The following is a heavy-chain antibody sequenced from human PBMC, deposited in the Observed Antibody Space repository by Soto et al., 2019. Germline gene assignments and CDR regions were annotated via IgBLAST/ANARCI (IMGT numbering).Heavy chain of an antibody. D-gene: IGHD4-17*01. CDR1: GVSISSSY. CDR3: ARDRIKDYGGRYYYYGMDV. Sequence: PSETLSLTCSVSGVSISSSYWRWIRQSPGKGLEWIGYVHYAGSSLYNPSLKGRVTMSVDTSKNQFSLKLSSVTAADTAVYYCARDRIKDYGGRYYYYGMDVWGQGTTVTVSS. CDR2: VHYAGSS. J-gene: IGHJ6*02. V-gene: IGHV4-59*12.